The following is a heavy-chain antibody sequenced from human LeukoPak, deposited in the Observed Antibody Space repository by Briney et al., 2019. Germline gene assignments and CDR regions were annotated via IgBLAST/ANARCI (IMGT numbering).Heavy chain of an antibody. CDR1: GGSISSSNW. CDR3: ARVEGSYPSYYFDY. V-gene: IGHV4-4*02. Sequence: SGTLSLTCAVSGGSISSSNWWSWVRQPPGKGLEWIGEIYHSGSTNYNPSLESRVTISVDKSKNQFSLKLSSVTAADTAVYYCARVEGSYPSYYFDYWGQGTLVTVSS. D-gene: IGHD1-26*01. CDR2: IYHSGST. J-gene: IGHJ4*02.